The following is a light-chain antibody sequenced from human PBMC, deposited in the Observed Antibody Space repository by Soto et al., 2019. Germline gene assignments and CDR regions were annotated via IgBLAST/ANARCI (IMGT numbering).Light chain of an antibody. CDR1: SRDVGGYNF. CDR2: EVS. CDR3: SSYAGNNNVI. V-gene: IGLV2-8*01. J-gene: IGLJ2*01. Sequence: QSALTQPASVSGSPGQSITISCTGTSRDVGGYNFVSWYQQHPGKAPKLMIYEVSKRPSGVPDRFSASTSGNTASLTVSGLQADDEADYYCSSYAGNNNVIFGGGTQLTVL.